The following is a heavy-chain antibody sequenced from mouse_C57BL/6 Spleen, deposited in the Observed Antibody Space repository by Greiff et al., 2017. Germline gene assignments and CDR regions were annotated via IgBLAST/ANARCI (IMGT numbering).Heavy chain of an antibody. D-gene: IGHD3-2*02. CDR3: ARKAQAGAWFAY. J-gene: IGHJ3*01. V-gene: IGHV5-17*01. CDR2: ISSGSSTL. CDR1: GFTFRDYG. Sequence: EVKLVESGGGLVKPGGSLKLSCAASGFTFRDYGMHWVRQAPEKGLEWVAYISSGSSTLYYADTVKGRFTISRDNAKNTLFLQMTSLRSEDTAMYYCARKAQAGAWFAYWGQGTLVTVSA.